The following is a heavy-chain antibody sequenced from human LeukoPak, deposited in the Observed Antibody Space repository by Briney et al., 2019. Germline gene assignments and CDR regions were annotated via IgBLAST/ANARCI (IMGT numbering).Heavy chain of an antibody. CDR1: GFTFSSYA. V-gene: IGHV3-23*01. CDR2: ISGSGGST. D-gene: IGHD3-3*01. CDR3: ARRLWSGYPPDY. Sequence: GGSLRLSCAASGFTFSSYAMNWVRQAPGKGLEWVSAISGSGGSTYYADSVKGRFTISRDNPNNTLYLQMNSLRAEDTAVYYCARRLWSGYPPDYWGQGTLVTVSS. J-gene: IGHJ4*02.